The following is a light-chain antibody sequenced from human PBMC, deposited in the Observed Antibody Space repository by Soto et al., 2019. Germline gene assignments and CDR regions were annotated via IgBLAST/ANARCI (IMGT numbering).Light chain of an antibody. CDR2: AAS. Sequence: DIQMTQSPSSLSASVGDRVTITCRASQSIRSYVNWYQQKPGKAPNLLIYAASSLHTGVPSRFSGSGSGTDFTLTISSLQPEDFATYYCQQTYSTPQTFGQGTKVDIK. V-gene: IGKV1-39*01. J-gene: IGKJ1*01. CDR1: QSIRSY. CDR3: QQTYSTPQT.